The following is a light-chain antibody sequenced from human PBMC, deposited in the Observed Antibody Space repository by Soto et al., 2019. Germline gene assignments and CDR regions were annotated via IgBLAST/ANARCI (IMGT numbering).Light chain of an antibody. J-gene: IGLJ1*01. CDR1: SSGVGDYNY. CDR2: EVS. Sequence: QSVLTQPASVSGSPGQSITISCTGTSSGVGDYNYVSWYQQHPGKAPKLVIYEVSNRPSGVSNRFSGSKSGNTASLTISGLQAEDEADYYCSSYTSSSTGVFGTGTKVTVL. V-gene: IGLV2-14*01. CDR3: SSYTSSSTGV.